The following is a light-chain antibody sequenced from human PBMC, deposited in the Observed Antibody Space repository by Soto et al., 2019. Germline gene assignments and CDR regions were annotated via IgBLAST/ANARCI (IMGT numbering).Light chain of an antibody. J-gene: IGLJ2*01. V-gene: IGLV2-14*03. CDR3: SSYTSTRLVV. CDR2: EVS. Sequence: ALTQPASVSGSPGESITVSCTGTSSDVGGYNYVSWYQQLPGKAPQLMIFEVSNRPSGVSDRFSGSKSGNTASLTISGLQPEDEADYYCSSYTSTRLVVFGGGTKVTVL. CDR1: SSDVGGYNY.